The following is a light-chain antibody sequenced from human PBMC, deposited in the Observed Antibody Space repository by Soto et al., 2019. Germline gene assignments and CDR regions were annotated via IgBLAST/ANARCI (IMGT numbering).Light chain of an antibody. CDR1: QSISSW. Sequence: DIQMTPSPSTLSASVVYRVTITCRASQSISSWLAWYQQKPGKAPKLLIYKASSLESGVPSRFSGSGSGTEFTLTISSLQPDEFATYDGQQYNSYSRTFGQGTKVDIK. CDR3: QQYNSYSRT. J-gene: IGKJ1*01. CDR2: KAS. V-gene: IGKV1-5*03.